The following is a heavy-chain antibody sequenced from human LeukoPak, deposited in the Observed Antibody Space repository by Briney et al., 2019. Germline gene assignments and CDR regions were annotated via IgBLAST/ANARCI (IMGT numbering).Heavy chain of an antibody. CDR1: GFTFSSYA. Sequence: PGGSLRLSCAASGFTFSSYAMSWVRQAPGKGLEWVSAISGSGGSTYYADSVKGRFTISRDNSKNTLYLQMNSLRAEDTAVYYCARGYSGTYRADYWGQGTLVTVSS. V-gene: IGHV3-23*01. CDR2: ISGSGGST. CDR3: ARGYSGTYRADY. D-gene: IGHD1-26*01. J-gene: IGHJ4*02.